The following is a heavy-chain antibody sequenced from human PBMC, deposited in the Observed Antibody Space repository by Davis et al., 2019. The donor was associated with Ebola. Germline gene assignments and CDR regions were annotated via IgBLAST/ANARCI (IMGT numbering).Heavy chain of an antibody. Sequence: GESLKISCAASGFTFSSYAMHWVRQAPGKGLEWVAVISYDESNKYYADSVKGRFTISRDNSKNTLYLQMNSLRAEDTAVYYCARGDIVATPPYYYGMDVWGKGTTVTVSS. D-gene: IGHD5-12*01. CDR3: ARGDIVATPPYYYGMDV. CDR1: GFTFSSYA. V-gene: IGHV3-30-3*01. CDR2: ISYDESNK. J-gene: IGHJ6*04.